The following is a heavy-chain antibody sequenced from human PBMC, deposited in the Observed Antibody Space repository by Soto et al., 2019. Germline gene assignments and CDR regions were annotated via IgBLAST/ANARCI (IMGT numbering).Heavy chain of an antibody. V-gene: IGHV4-61*01. CDR3: AKVQWQWLVFY. D-gene: IGHD6-19*01. CDR1: GGSVSSGSYY. J-gene: IGHJ4*02. Sequence: QVQLQESGPGLVKPSETLSLTCTVSGGSVSSGSYYWSWLRQPPGKGLEWIGYIYYSESTNYNPSLKSRVTISVDTSKNQFSLKLSSVTAADTAVYYCAKVQWQWLVFYWGQGTLVTVSS. CDR2: IYYSEST.